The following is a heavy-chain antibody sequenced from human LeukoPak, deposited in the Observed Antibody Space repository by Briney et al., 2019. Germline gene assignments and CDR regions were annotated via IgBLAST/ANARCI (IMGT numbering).Heavy chain of an antibody. CDR2: VNPSGDST. V-gene: IGHV1-46*01. D-gene: IGHD4-17*01. J-gene: IGHJ4*02. CDR1: GYTFSNYN. CDR3: AREGLHGDYVGGDY. Sequence: GASVKVSCKASGYTFSNYNIHWLRQAPGQGLEWMGIVNPSGDSTNYAQKFQGRVTMTRDMSTSTVYMELSSLRSEDTAVYYCAREGLHGDYVGGDYWGQGTLVTVSS.